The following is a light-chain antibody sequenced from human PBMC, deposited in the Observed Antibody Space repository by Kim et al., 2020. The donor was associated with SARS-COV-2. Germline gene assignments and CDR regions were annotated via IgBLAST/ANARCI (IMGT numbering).Light chain of an antibody. CDR1: NGHSNSG. J-gene: IGLJ3*02. CDR2: LNSDGSH. V-gene: IGLV4-69*02. CDR3: QTWGTGSWV. Sequence: SVKLTCTLSNGHSNSGIAWHQQQPEKGPRYLMKLNSDGSHTKGDGIPDRFSGSSSGAERYLTISSLQSEDDADYYCQTWGTGSWVFGGGTQLTVL.